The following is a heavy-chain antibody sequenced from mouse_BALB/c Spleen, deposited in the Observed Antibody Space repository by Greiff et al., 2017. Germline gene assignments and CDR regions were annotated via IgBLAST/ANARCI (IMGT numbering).Heavy chain of an antibody. CDR2: ISSGGGST. Sequence: EVKLVESGGGLVKPGGSLKLSCAASGFAFSSYDMSWVRQTPEKRLEWVAYISSGGGSTYYPDTVKGRFTISRDNAKNTLYLQMSSLKSEDTAMYYCARPDYYGSLDYWGQGTTLTVSS. D-gene: IGHD1-1*01. CDR1: GFAFSSYD. CDR3: ARPDYYGSLDY. J-gene: IGHJ2*01. V-gene: IGHV5-12-1*01.